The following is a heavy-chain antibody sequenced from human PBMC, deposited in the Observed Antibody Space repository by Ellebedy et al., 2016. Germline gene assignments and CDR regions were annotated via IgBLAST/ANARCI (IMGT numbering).Heavy chain of an antibody. V-gene: IGHV3-11*04. J-gene: IGHJ4*02. Sequence: GGSLRLSCAASGFTFSDYYMSWIRQAPGKGLEWVSYISSSGSTIYYADSVKGRFTISRDNSKNTLYLQMSSLRAEDTAVYYCVKDRLATRYFDYWGQGTLVTVSS. CDR1: GFTFSDYY. CDR2: ISSSGSTI. D-gene: IGHD5-24*01. CDR3: VKDRLATRYFDY.